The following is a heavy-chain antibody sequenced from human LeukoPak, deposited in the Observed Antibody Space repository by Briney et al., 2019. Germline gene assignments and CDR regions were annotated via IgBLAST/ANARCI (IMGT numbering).Heavy chain of an antibody. V-gene: IGHV3-53*01. CDR1: GFTFDSNY. Sequence: GGSLRLSCAASGFTFDSNYLSWVRQAPGKGLEWVSTIYTGGNTYYAASVKGRFTISRDFSKNTVFLRMNSLRAEDTAMYYCARGDDSGYYDYFDYWGQGALVTVSS. J-gene: IGHJ4*02. D-gene: IGHD3-22*01. CDR3: ARGDDSGYYDYFDY. CDR2: IYTGGNT.